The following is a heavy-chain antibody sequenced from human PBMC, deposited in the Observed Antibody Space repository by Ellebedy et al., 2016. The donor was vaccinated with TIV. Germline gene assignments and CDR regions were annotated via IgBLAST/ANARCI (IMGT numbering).Heavy chain of an antibody. V-gene: IGHV3-74*01. CDR1: GFIFTDYV. CDR3: ARVGYCSGGSCYRQFDY. D-gene: IGHD2-15*01. CDR2: INTDGSRT. J-gene: IGHJ4*02. Sequence: GESLKISCAASGFIFTDYVMHWVRQAPGKGLLWVSRINTDGSRTSYADSVKGRFTISRDNAKNTLYLQMNSLRAEDTAVYYCARVGYCSGGSCYRQFDYWGQGTLVTVSS.